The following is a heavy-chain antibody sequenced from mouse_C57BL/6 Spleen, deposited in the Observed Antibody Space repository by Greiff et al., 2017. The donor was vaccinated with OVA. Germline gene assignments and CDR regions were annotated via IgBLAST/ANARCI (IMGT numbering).Heavy chain of an antibody. CDR1: GYTFTDYN. Sequence: VQLQQSGPELVKPGASVKMSCKASGYTFTDYNMHWVKQSHGKSLEWIGYINPNNGGTSYNQKFKGKATLTVNKSSSTAYMELRSLTSEDSAVYYCARGEFLYYGSPYYFDYWGQGTTLTVSS. V-gene: IGHV1-22*01. CDR2: INPNNGGT. J-gene: IGHJ2*01. D-gene: IGHD1-1*01. CDR3: ARGEFLYYGSPYYFDY.